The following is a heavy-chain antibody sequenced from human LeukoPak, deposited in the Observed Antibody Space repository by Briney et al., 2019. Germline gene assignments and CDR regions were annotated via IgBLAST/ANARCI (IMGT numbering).Heavy chain of an antibody. Sequence: PGGSLRLSCAVSGFTFSDYWMNWVRQAPGKVLEWVASIKQDGSENHYVDSVKGRFTISRDNARNSLYLQMNSLRAEDSALYYCARLGETGYRPGDYWGQGTQVTVSS. J-gene: IGHJ4*02. CDR2: IKQDGSEN. CDR3: ARLGETGYRPGDY. V-gene: IGHV3-7*01. D-gene: IGHD5-24*01. CDR1: GFTFSDYW.